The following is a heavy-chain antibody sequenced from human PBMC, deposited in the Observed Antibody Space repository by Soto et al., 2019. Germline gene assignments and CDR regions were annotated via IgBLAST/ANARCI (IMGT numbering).Heavy chain of an antibody. D-gene: IGHD1-26*01. CDR1: GGSFSGYY. Sequence: SETLSLTCAVYGGSFSGYYWSWIRQPPGKGLEWIGEINHSGSTNYNPSLKSRVTISVDTSKNQFSLKLSSVTAADTAVYYCARGGGARIYYYYYYMDGRGKGTTVTVSS. CDR3: ARGGGARIYYYYYYMDG. CDR2: INHSGST. J-gene: IGHJ6*03. V-gene: IGHV4-34*01.